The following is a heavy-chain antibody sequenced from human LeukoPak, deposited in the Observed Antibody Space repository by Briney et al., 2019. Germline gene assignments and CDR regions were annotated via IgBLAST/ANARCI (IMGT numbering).Heavy chain of an antibody. CDR1: GGSISSSSYY. CDR2: IYYSGST. Sequence: SETLSLTCTVSGGSISSSSYYWGWIRQPPGKGLEWIGSIYYSGSTYYNPSLKSRVTISVDTSKNQFSLKLSSVTAADMAVYYCARQEYQLLPIDYWGQGTLVTVSS. J-gene: IGHJ4*02. V-gene: IGHV4-39*01. CDR3: ARQEYQLLPIDY. D-gene: IGHD2-2*01.